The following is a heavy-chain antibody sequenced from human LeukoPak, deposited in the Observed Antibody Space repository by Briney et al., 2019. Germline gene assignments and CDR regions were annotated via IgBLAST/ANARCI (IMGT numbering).Heavy chain of an antibody. Sequence: GSLRLSCAASGFTFSNHNMDWVRQAPGKGLEWIGEINHSGSTNYNPSLKSRVTISVDTSKNQFSLKLSSVTAADTAVYYCASGRYSSSWYMRGWFDPWGQGTLVTVSS. CDR1: GFTFSNHN. V-gene: IGHV4-34*01. D-gene: IGHD6-13*01. CDR2: INHSGST. CDR3: ASGRYSSSWYMRGWFDP. J-gene: IGHJ5*02.